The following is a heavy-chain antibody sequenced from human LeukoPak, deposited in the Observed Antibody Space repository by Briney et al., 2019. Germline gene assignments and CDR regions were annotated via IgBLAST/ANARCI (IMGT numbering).Heavy chain of an antibody. CDR3: ARHGDIVGAIDY. D-gene: IGHD1-26*01. CDR1: GVSISSYY. CDR2: IYYSGST. Sequence: PSETLSLTCTVSGVSISSYYWSWIRQPPGKGLEWIGYIYYSGSTNYNPSLKSRVTISVDTSKNQFSLKLSSVTAADTAVYYCARHGDIVGAIDYWGQGTLVTVSS. J-gene: IGHJ4*02. V-gene: IGHV4-59*08.